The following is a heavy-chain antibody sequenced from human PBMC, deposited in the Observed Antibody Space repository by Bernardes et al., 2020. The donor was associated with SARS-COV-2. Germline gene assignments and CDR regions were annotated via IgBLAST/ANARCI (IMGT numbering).Heavy chain of an antibody. CDR1: GGSISSYY. CDR2: IYYSRST. Sequence: SETLSLTCTVSGGSISSYYWSWIRQPPGKGLEWIGYIYYSRSTNYNPSLMSRVTISVDTSKNQFSLKLSSVTAADTAVYYCARDRGWDYYGSGSQHYYGMDVWGQGTTVTVSS. V-gene: IGHV4-59*01. D-gene: IGHD3-10*01. J-gene: IGHJ6*02. CDR3: ARDRGWDYYGSGSQHYYGMDV.